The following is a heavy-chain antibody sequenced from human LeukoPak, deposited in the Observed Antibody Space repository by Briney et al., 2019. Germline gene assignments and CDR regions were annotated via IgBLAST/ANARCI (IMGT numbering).Heavy chain of an antibody. Sequence: GGSLRLSCAASGFTFSSYSMNWVRQAPGKGLEWVSSISSSSSYIYYADSVKGRFTIPRDNAKNSLYLQMNSLRAEDTAVYYCASTPAYCGGDCYFGAFDIWGQGTMVTVSS. V-gene: IGHV3-21*01. CDR1: GFTFSSYS. D-gene: IGHD2-21*02. CDR3: ASTPAYCGGDCYFGAFDI. J-gene: IGHJ3*02. CDR2: ISSSSSYI.